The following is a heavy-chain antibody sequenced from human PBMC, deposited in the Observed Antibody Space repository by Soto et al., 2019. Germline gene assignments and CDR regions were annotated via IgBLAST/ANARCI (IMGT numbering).Heavy chain of an antibody. Sequence: EVQLLESGGGLVQPGGSLRLSCAASGFTFSSYAMSWVRQAPGKGLEWVSAISGSGGSTYYADSVKGRFTISRVNSKNTLYLQMNSLRAEDTAVYYCAKSSGIAVAGTWFDPWGQGTLVTVSS. J-gene: IGHJ5*02. CDR1: GFTFSSYA. CDR2: ISGSGGST. D-gene: IGHD6-19*01. V-gene: IGHV3-23*01. CDR3: AKSSGIAVAGTWFDP.